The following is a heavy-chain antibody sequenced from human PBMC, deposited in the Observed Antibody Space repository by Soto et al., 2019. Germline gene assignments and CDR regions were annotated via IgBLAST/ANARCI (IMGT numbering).Heavy chain of an antibody. CDR2: IKQDGSQK. CDR1: GFNISNYW. Sequence: EVQLVESGGGLVQPGGSLRLSCAASGFNISNYWMTWVRQAPGKGLEWVANIKQDGSQKYYVGSVKGRFTISRDNAKNSLYRQMDTLRAEDTAVYHCARDSGYRDFDYWGQGTLVTVSS. J-gene: IGHJ4*02. V-gene: IGHV3-7*01. D-gene: IGHD5-12*01. CDR3: ARDSGYRDFDY.